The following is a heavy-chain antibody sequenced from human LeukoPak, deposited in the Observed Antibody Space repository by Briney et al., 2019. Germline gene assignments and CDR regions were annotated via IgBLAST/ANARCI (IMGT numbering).Heavy chain of an antibody. CDR2: IYVTGST. D-gene: IGHD3-16*02. CDR3: ARHIGGGIEDMDV. CDR1: GGSIGTYY. J-gene: IGHJ6*03. V-gene: IGHV4-59*08. Sequence: SETLSLTCIVSGGSIGTYYWSWMRQSPGKGLEWIGYIYVTGSTRYNPYLQSRVTISVDTSRNQFFLKMSSVTAADTAVYYCARHIGGGIEDMDVWGTGTKVTVSS.